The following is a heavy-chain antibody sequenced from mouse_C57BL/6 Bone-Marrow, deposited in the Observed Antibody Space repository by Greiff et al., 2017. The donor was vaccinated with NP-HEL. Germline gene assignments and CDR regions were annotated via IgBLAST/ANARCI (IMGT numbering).Heavy chain of an antibody. CDR1: GYTFTDYY. J-gene: IGHJ4*01. CDR2: INPYNGGT. Sequence: EVQLQESGPVLVKPGASVKMSCKASGYTFTDYYMNWVKQSHGKSLEWIGVINPYNGGTSYNQKFKGKATLTVDKSSSTAYMELNSLTSEDSAVYYCARDYDGSRAAMDYWGQGTSVTVSS. CDR3: ARDYDGSRAAMDY. V-gene: IGHV1-19*01. D-gene: IGHD2-3*01.